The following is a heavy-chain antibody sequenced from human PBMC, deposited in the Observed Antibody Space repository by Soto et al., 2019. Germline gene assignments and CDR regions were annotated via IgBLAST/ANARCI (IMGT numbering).Heavy chain of an antibody. Sequence: PSETLSLTCTVSGGSISSSSYYWGWIRQPPGKGLEWIGSIYYSGSTYYNPSLKSRVTISVDTSKNQFSLKLSSVTAADTAVYYCARQFRGATTSDYWGQGTLVTVSS. CDR3: ARQFRGATTSDY. J-gene: IGHJ4*02. D-gene: IGHD1-26*01. V-gene: IGHV4-39*01. CDR1: GGSISSSSYY. CDR2: IYYSGST.